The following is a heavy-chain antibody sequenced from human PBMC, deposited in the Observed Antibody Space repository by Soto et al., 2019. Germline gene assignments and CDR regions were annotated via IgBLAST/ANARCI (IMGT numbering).Heavy chain of an antibody. CDR1: GFTFSSYA. V-gene: IGHV3-30-3*01. CDR2: ISYDGSNK. Sequence: QVQLVEAGGGVVQPGRSLRLSCAASGFTFSSYAMHWVRQAPGKGLEWVAVISYDGSNKYYADSVKGRFTISRDNSKNTLYLQMNSLRAEDTAVYYCARGYALDYWGQGNLVTVSS. J-gene: IGHJ4*02. CDR3: ARGYALDY. D-gene: IGHD5-18*01.